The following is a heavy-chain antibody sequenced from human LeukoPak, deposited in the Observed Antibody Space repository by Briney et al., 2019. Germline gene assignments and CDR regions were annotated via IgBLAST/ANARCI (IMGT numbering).Heavy chain of an antibody. CDR1: GYSISSGYY. J-gene: IGHJ4*02. V-gene: IGHV3-7*01. CDR3: ARSEGDYFDY. Sequence: ETLSLTCTVSGYSISSGYYWGWIRQPPGKGLEWVANIKQDGSEKYYVDSVKGRFTISRDNAKNSLYLQMNSLRAEDTAVYYCARSEGDYFDYWGQGTLVTVSS. CDR2: IKQDGSEK.